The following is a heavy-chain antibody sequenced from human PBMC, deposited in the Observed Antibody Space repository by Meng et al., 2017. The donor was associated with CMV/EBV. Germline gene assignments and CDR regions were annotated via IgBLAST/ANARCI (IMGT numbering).Heavy chain of an antibody. CDR1: GFTFSSYW. V-gene: IGHV3-7*01. CDR2: IKQDGSEK. D-gene: IGHD7-27*01. J-gene: IGHJ4*02. CDR3: ARASFWGCDY. Sequence: GESLKISCAASGFTFSSYWMSWVRQAPGKGREWVANIKQDGSEKYYVDSVKGRFTISRDNAKNSLYLQMNSLRAEDTAVYYCARASFWGCDYWGQGTLVTVSS.